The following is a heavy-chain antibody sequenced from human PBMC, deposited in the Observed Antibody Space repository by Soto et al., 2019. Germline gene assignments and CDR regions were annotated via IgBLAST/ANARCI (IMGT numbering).Heavy chain of an antibody. CDR2: ISGSSTTI. CDR3: AKGVPAAIGYFQH. J-gene: IGHJ1*01. D-gene: IGHD2-2*01. CDR1: GFTFSNYS. V-gene: IGHV3-48*01. Sequence: EVQLVESGGGLVQPGGSLRLSCAASGFTFSNYSMNWVRQAPGEGLGWVSYISGSSTTIFYADSVKGRFTISRDNAKNSLYLQMNSLRAEDTAVYYCAKGVPAAIGYFQHWGQGTLVTVSS.